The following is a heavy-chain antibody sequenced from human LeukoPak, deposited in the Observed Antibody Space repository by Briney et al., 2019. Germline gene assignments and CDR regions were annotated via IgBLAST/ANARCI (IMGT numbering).Heavy chain of an antibody. CDR3: ASGAYAISRAFDY. J-gene: IGHJ4*02. V-gene: IGHV1-69*05. Sequence: SSVKVSCKASGCTFSSYAFSWVRQAPGQGLEWMGGIIPIFGTANYTQKVQGSDTITTDESTSTAYINLSSLRSEDTAVYYCASGAYAISRAFDYWGQGTLVTVSS. D-gene: IGHD2-8*01. CDR1: GCTFSSYA. CDR2: IIPIFGTA.